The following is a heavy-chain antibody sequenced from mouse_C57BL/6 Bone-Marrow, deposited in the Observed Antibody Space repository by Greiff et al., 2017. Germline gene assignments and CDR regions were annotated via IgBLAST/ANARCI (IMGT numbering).Heavy chain of an antibody. CDR1: GYTFTSYG. J-gene: IGHJ3*01. CDR3: ARSGLITTVVATRFAY. Sequence: QVQLKQSGAELARPGASVKLSCKASGYTFTSYGISWVKQRTGQGLEWIGEIYPRSGNTYYNEKFKGKATLTADKSSSTAYMELRSLTSEDSAVYFCARSGLITTVVATRFAYWGQGTLVTGSA. V-gene: IGHV1-81*01. CDR2: IYPRSGNT. D-gene: IGHD1-1*01.